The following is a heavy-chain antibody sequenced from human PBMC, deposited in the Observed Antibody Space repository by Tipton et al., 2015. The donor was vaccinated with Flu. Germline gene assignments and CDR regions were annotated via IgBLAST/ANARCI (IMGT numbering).Heavy chain of an antibody. CDR2: IFHTGST. D-gene: IGHD3-10*01. J-gene: IGHJ4*02. V-gene: IGHV4-38-2*02. CDR1: GDSIRSDYY. CDR3: ARSTYYYGSGTSDF. Sequence: TLSLTCTISGDSIRSDYYWGWIRQPPGKGLEWIGHIFHTGSTYHKPSLKSRVTVSLDTSNNQFSLNLRFVTAADTAMYYCARSTYYYGSGTSDFWGQGALVTVTS.